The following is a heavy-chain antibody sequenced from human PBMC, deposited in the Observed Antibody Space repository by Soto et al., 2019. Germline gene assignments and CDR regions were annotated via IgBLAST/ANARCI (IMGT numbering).Heavy chain of an antibody. J-gene: IGHJ5*02. D-gene: IGHD2-2*02. CDR3: ARGKGYCSSTSCYTPWFDP. CDR2: INHSGST. CDR1: GGSFSGYY. Sequence: PSETLSLTCAVYGGSFSGYYWGWIRQPPGKGLEWIGEINHSGSTNYNPSLKSRVTISVDTSKNQFSLKLSSVTAADTAVYYCARGKGYCSSTSCYTPWFDPWGQGTLVTVSS. V-gene: IGHV4-34*01.